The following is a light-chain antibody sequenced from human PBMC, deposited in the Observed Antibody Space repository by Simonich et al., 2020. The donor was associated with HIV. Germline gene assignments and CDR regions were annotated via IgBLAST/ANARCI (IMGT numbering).Light chain of an antibody. CDR3: QQYSNWPPT. V-gene: IGKV3-15*01. CDR2: GAS. J-gene: IGKJ1*01. Sequence: EIVLTQSPATLSLSPGERATLSCRASQSVSSYLAWYQQKPGPAPRLLIYGASTRATGIPARFSGSGSATEFTLTISSMQSEDFAVYYCQQYSNWPPTFGQGTKVEIK. CDR1: QSVSSY.